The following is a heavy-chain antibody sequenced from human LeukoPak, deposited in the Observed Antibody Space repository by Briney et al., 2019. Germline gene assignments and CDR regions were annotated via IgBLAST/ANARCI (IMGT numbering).Heavy chain of an antibody. CDR1: GGSISSYY. J-gene: IGHJ4*02. V-gene: IGHV4-59*08. D-gene: IGHD3-22*01. CDR3: ARQSGYYYDSSGYYLDY. Sequence: SETLSLTCTVSGGSISSYYWSWIRQPPGKGLEWIGYIYYSGSTNYNPSLKSRVTISVDTSKNQFSPKLSSVTAADTAVYYCARQSGYYYDSSGYYLDYWGQGTLVTVSS. CDR2: IYYSGST.